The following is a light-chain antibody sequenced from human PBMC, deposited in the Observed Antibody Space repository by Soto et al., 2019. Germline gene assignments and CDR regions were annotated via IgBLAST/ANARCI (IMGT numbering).Light chain of an antibody. CDR3: QQSYSTPYT. V-gene: IGKV1-39*01. CDR2: AAS. CDR1: QSISSY. J-gene: IGKJ2*01. Sequence: IQMTQSPSSLSASVGDRVTITCRASQSISSYLNWYQQKPGKAPKLLIYAASSLQSGVTSRFIGSGSGTDFTVTISSLQPEDFATYYCQQSYSTPYTFGRATKLEIK.